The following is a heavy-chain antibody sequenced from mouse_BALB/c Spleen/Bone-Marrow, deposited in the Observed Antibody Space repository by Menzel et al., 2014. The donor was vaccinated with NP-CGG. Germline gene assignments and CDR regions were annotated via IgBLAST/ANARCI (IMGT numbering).Heavy chain of an antibody. D-gene: IGHD2-2*01. V-gene: IGHV1-9*01. CDR3: ARGGYGYLFAY. Sequence: VMLVESGAELMKPGASVKISCKATGYTFNSYWIEWVKQRPGHGLEWIGEILPGSGSTNYNEKSKGKATFTTDTSSNTAYMQLSSLTSEDSAVYYCARGGYGYLFAYWGQGTLVSVSA. CDR1: GYTFNSYW. J-gene: IGHJ3*01. CDR2: ILPGSGST.